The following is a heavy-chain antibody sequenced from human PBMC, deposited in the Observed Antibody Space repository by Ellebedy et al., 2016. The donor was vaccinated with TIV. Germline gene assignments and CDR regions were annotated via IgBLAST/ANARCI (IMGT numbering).Heavy chain of an antibody. J-gene: IGHJ4*02. D-gene: IGHD4-11*01. CDR2: ICASSYFI. Sequence: GESLKISCAASGFTFTTYAMNWVRQTPGKGLEWVSSICASSYFICYADSVRGRFTISRDNAKNSLYLQMNSLRAEDTAVYYCARDVRTTVDYWGQGTLVTVSS. CDR1: GFTFTTYA. V-gene: IGHV3-21*01. CDR3: ARDVRTTVDY.